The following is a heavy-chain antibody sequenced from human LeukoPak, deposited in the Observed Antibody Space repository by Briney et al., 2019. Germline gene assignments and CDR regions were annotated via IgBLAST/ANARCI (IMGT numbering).Heavy chain of an antibody. Sequence: EASVKVSCKASGGTFSSYAISWVRQAPGQGLEWMGRIIPIFGIANYAQKFQGRVTITADKSTSTAYMELSSLRSEDTAVYYCARDVCSSTSCWFDPWGQGTLVTVSS. D-gene: IGHD2-2*01. J-gene: IGHJ5*02. V-gene: IGHV1-69*04. CDR3: ARDVCSSTSCWFDP. CDR2: IIPIFGIA. CDR1: GGTFSSYA.